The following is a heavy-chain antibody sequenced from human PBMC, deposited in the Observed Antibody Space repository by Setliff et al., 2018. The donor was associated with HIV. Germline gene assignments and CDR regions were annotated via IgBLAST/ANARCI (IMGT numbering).Heavy chain of an antibody. CDR1: GFTFSSYA. CDR3: TRDGGGDYGVYAPDY. J-gene: IGHJ4*02. CDR2: VRGIAYGGTT. Sequence: PGGSLRLSCAASGFTFSSYAMNWFRQAPGRGRGWVGLVRGIAYGGTTEYAASVRGRFTISRDDSKNIAYLQMNSLKTEDTAVYFCTRDGGGDYGVYAPDYWGQGTLVTVSS. D-gene: IGHD4-17*01. V-gene: IGHV3-49*03.